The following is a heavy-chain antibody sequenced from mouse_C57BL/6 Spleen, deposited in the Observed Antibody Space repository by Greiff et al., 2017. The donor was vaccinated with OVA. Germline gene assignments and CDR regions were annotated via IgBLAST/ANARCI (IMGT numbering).Heavy chain of an antibody. Sequence: QVQLQQPGAELVKPGASVKLSCKASGYTFTSYWMQWVKQRPGQGLEWIGEIDPSDSSTNYNQKFKGKATLTVDTSSSTAYMQLSSLTSEDSAVYYCARSRVYGNYGYFDYWGQGTTLTVSS. V-gene: IGHV1-50*01. D-gene: IGHD2-1*01. CDR1: GYTFTSYW. CDR2: IDPSDSST. CDR3: ARSRVYGNYGYFDY. J-gene: IGHJ2*01.